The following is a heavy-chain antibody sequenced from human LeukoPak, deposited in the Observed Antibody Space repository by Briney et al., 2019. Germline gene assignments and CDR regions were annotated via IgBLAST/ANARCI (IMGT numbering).Heavy chain of an antibody. Sequence: GGSLRLSCAASGSTFSSYGMHWVRQAPGKGLEWVAVIWYDGSNKYYADSVKGRFTISRDNSKNTLYLQMNSLRAEDTAVYYCARERAVAGTNWFDPWGQGTLVTVSS. D-gene: IGHD6-19*01. J-gene: IGHJ5*02. CDR2: IWYDGSNK. V-gene: IGHV3-33*01. CDR1: GSTFSSYG. CDR3: ARERAVAGTNWFDP.